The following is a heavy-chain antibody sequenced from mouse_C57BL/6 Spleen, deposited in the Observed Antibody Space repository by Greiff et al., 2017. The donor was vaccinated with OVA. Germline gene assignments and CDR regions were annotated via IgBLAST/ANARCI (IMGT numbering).Heavy chain of an antibody. J-gene: IGHJ3*01. D-gene: IGHD2-3*01. CDR3: ATIDAGFAY. CDR2: INPNNGGT. V-gene: IGHV1-18*01. CDR1: GYTFTEYN. Sequence: EVQLQQSGPELVKPGASVKIPCKASGYTFTEYNMDWVKQSHGKSLEWIGDINPNNGGTIYNQKFKGKATLTVDKSSSTAYMELRSLTSEDTAVYYCATIDAGFAYWGQGTLVTVSA.